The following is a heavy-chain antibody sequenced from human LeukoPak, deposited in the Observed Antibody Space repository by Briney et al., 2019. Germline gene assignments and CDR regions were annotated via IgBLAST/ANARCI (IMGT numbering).Heavy chain of an antibody. CDR2: INHSGST. J-gene: IGHJ4*02. Sequence: SETLSLTCAVYGGSFSGYYWSWIRQPPGRGLEWIGEINHSGSTNYNPSLKSRVTISVDTSKNQFSLKLSSVTAADTAVYYCAREGVEVVRGVIMTNFDYWGQGTLVTVSS. CDR3: AREGVEVVRGVIMTNFDY. V-gene: IGHV4-34*01. D-gene: IGHD3-10*01. CDR1: GGSFSGYY.